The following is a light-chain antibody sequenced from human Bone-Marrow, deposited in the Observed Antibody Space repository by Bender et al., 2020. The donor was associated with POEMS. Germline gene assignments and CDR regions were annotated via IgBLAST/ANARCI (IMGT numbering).Light chain of an antibody. CDR3: QAWDSDTQL. CDR2: QDT. CDR1: KLGDKY. Sequence: SYELTQPPSVSVSPGLPASITCSGDKLGDKYACWYQQKPGQSPLLVIYQDTKRPSGIPERFSGSNSGNTATLTISGTQAIDEADYYCQAWDSDTQLFGGGTKLTVL. J-gene: IGLJ3*02. V-gene: IGLV3-1*01.